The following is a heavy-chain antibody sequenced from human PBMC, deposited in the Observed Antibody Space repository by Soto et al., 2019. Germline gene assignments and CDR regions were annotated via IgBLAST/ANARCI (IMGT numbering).Heavy chain of an antibody. CDR2: IKQDGSEK. D-gene: IGHD6-6*01. V-gene: IGHV3-7*01. J-gene: IGHJ6*03. CDR3: ARVMIAARRGEYYYYMDV. CDR1: GFTFSSYW. Sequence: GGSLRLSWAASGFTFSSYWMSWVRQAPGKGLEWVANIKQDGSEKYYVDSVKGRFTISRDNAKNSLYLQMNSLRAEDTAVYYCARVMIAARRGEYYYYMDVWGKGTTVTVSS.